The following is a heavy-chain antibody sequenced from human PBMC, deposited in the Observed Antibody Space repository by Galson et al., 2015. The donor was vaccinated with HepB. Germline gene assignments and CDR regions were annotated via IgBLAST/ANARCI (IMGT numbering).Heavy chain of an antibody. CDR2: INPSGGST. CDR3: ATGIYYGSGSYYPLDY. D-gene: IGHD3-10*01. V-gene: IGHV1-46*01. J-gene: IGHJ4*02. Sequence: SVKVSCKASGYTFISYYMHWVRQAPGQGLEWMGIINPSGGSTTYAQRFQGRVTMTEDTSTDTAYMELSSLRSEDTAVYYCATGIYYGSGSYYPLDYWGQGTLVTVSS. CDR1: GYTFISYY.